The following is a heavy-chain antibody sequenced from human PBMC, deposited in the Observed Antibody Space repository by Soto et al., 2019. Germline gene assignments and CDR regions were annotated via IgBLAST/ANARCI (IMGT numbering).Heavy chain of an antibody. CDR3: ARDGIVRDFGELLSDAFDI. V-gene: IGHV4-31*03. D-gene: IGHD3-10*01. Sequence: SETLSLTCTVSGGSISSGGYYWSWIRQHPGKGLEWIGYIYYSGSTYYNPSLKSRVTISVDTSKNQFSLKLSSVTAADTAVYYCARDGIVRDFGELLSDAFDIWGQGTMVTVSS. J-gene: IGHJ3*02. CDR2: IYYSGST. CDR1: GGSISSGGYY.